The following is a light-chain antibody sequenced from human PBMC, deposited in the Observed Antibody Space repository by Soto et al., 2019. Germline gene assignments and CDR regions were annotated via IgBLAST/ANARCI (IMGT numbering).Light chain of an antibody. V-gene: IGLV1-44*01. J-gene: IGLJ2*01. CDR1: RSNIGSNT. Sequence: HSVVTQPPSASGTPGQRVTISCSGSRSNIGSNTVNWYQQLPGTAPKLLIYSNNQRPSGVPDRFSGSKSGTSASLAISGLQSEDEADYYCVAWDDSLNGRVFGGGTKLTVL. CDR2: SNN. CDR3: VAWDDSLNGRV.